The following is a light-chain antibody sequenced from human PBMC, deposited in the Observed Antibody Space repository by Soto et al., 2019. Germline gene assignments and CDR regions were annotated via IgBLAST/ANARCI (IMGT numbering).Light chain of an antibody. CDR1: QSVLYSSDNKNY. Sequence: DIVMTQSPDSLAVSLGERATINCKSSQSVLYSSDNKNYLAWYQQKPGQTPKLVIYWASTRESGVPDRFSGSGSGTDFTLTISSLQAEDVAVYYCQQYYSTPTFGGGTTVEIK. CDR2: WAS. J-gene: IGKJ4*01. CDR3: QQYYSTPT. V-gene: IGKV4-1*01.